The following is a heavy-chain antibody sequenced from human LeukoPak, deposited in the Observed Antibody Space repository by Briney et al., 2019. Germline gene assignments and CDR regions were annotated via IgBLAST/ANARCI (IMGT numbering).Heavy chain of an antibody. CDR3: APSGKVGATTLYYFDY. CDR1: GFTFSSYA. V-gene: IGHV3-30*02. J-gene: IGHJ4*02. Sequence: GGSLRLSCAASGFTFSSYAMHWVRQAPGKGLEWVAFIRYDGSNKYYADSVKGRFTISRDNSKNTLYLQMNSLRAEDTAVYYCAPSGKVGATTLYYFDYWGQGTLVTVSS. CDR2: IRYDGSNK. D-gene: IGHD1-26*01.